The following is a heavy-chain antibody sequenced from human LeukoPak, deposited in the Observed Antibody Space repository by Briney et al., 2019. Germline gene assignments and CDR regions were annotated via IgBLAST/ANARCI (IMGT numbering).Heavy chain of an antibody. J-gene: IGHJ6*02. CDR2: INSDGTMT. CDR3: ARGLAVAGNCMDV. V-gene: IGHV3-74*01. D-gene: IGHD6-19*01. Sequence: PGGSLRLPCGASGFTLRNYWMHWVRQAPGKGLVWVSRINSDGTMTNYADSVKGRFTISRDNAKNTLHLQMNSLRAEDTAVYYCARGLAVAGNCMDVWGQGATVTVSS. CDR1: GFTLRNYW.